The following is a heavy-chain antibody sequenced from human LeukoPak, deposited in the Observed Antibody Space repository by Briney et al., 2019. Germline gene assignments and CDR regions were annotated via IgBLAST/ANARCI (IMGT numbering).Heavy chain of an antibody. CDR3: ARDTPQHLKRYDY. Sequence: ASVKVSCKVSGYNLDKFGIAWARQAPGQGREWMGWINTHNGNTKDAQQYQGRVTMTTATSTSTVCMELRSLRSDDTAVNFCARDTPQHLKRYDYWGQETQVTVSS. J-gene: IGHJ4*02. V-gene: IGHV1-18*01. CDR2: INTHNGNT. D-gene: IGHD6-13*01. CDR1: GYNLDKFG.